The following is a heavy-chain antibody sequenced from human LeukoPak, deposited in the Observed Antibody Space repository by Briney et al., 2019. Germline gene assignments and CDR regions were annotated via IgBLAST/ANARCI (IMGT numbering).Heavy chain of an antibody. CDR2: ISSSGNYI. V-gene: IGHV3-21*01. J-gene: IGHJ6*03. CDR1: GFTFSSYS. CDR3: ARMSHYYYYMEV. Sequence: GGSLRLSCAASGFTFSSYSMNWVRQAPGKGLEWVSSISSSGNYIYYADSVRGRFTISRDNAKTSLYLQMNSLRAEDTAVYFCARMSHYYYYMEVWGKGTTVTVSS.